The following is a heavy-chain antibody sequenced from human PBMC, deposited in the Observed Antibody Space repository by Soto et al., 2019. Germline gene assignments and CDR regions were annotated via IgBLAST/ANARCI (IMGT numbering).Heavy chain of an antibody. Sequence: ASVKVSCKASGYTFTSYDIYWVRQTTGQGLEWMGWMNPNTGNSGYAQKFQGRVTMTSDTSISTAHMELSSLRSEDTAVYYCARRAETNGWNGFGADKYYFDFWGQGTLVTVSS. CDR2: MNPNTGNS. V-gene: IGHV1-8*01. CDR3: ARRAETNGWNGFGADKYYFDF. J-gene: IGHJ4*02. CDR1: GYTFTSYD. D-gene: IGHD1-1*01.